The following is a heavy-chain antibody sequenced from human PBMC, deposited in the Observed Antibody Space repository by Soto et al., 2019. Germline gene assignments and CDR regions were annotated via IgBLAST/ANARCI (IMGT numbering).Heavy chain of an antibody. D-gene: IGHD6-19*01. CDR2: IYYSGST. CDR3: AREGIAVAGFDY. V-gene: IGHV4-61*01. Sequence: SETRSLTCTVSGGSVSSGSYYWSWIRQPPGKGLEWIGYIYYSGSTNYNPSLKSRVTISVDTSKNQFSLKLSSVTAADTAVYYCAREGIAVAGFDYWGQGTLVTVSS. J-gene: IGHJ4*02. CDR1: GGSVSSGSYY.